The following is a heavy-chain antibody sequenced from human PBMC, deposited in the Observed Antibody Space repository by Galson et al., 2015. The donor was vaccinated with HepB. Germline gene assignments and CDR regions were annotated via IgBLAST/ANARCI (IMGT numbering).Heavy chain of an antibody. V-gene: IGHV4-34*01. J-gene: IGHJ4*02. Sequence: SETLSLTCAVYGGSFSGYYWSWIRQPPGKGLEWIGEINHSGSTNYNPSLKSRVTISVDTSKNQFSLKLSSVTAADTAVYYCARGPMITFGGVILYPQSMVGNDFDYWGQGTLVTVSS. D-gene: IGHD3-16*01. CDR3: ARGPMITFGGVILYPQSMVGNDFDY. CDR2: INHSGST. CDR1: GGSFSGYY.